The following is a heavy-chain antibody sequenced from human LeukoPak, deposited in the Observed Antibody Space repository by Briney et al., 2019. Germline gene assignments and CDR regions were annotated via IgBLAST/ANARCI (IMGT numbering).Heavy chain of an antibody. V-gene: IGHV3-33*01. D-gene: IGHD3-22*01. CDR2: IWYDGSNK. J-gene: IGHJ4*02. Sequence: PGGSLRLSCAASGFIFSNYGMHWVRQAPGKGLEWVAVIWYDGSNKYYADSVKGRFTISRDNSKNTLYLQMSSLRAEDTAVYYCARDLAMYYYDSSGCLDYRGQGTLVTVSS. CDR1: GFIFSNYG. CDR3: ARDLAMYYYDSSGCLDY.